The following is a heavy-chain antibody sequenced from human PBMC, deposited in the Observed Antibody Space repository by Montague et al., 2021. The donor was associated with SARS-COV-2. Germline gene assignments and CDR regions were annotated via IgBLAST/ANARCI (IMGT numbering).Heavy chain of an antibody. CDR1: GGSFSGYY. J-gene: IGHJ4*02. CDR2: INHSGST. V-gene: IGHV4-34*01. CDR3: ARATVDINMILVVITSVNHYFDS. D-gene: IGHD3-22*01. Sequence: SETLSLTCAVYGGSFSGYYWTWIRQSPGKGLEWIGEINHSGSTNYSPSLESRVAISVDTSKNQFSLKLSSVTAADTAIYYCARATVDINMILVVITSVNHYFDSWGQGTLVTVSP.